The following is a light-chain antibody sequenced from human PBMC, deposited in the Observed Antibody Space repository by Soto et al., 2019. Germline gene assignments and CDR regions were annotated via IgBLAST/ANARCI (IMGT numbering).Light chain of an antibody. CDR1: QSVSSSY. CDR2: DAS. J-gene: IGKJ2*01. V-gene: IGKV3-20*01. Sequence: EIVLTQSPGTLSLSPGERATLSCRASQSVSSSYLAWYQQKPGQAPRRLIYDASSRATGIPDRFSGSGSGTDFPLTISRLEPEDFAVYYCQQYGSSSYSFGQGTKLEIK. CDR3: QQYGSSSYS.